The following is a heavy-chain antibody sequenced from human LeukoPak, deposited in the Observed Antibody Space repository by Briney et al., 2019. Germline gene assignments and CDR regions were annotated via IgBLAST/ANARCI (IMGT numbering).Heavy chain of an antibody. CDR3: ARGGDIVVVPDPGSWYFDY. J-gene: IGHJ4*02. Sequence: SVKVSCKASGGTFSSYAISWVRQAPGQGLEWMGGIIPIFGTANYAQKFQGRVTITTDESTSTAYMELSSLRSEDTAVYHCARGGDIVVVPDPGSWYFDYWGQGTLVTVSS. CDR2: IIPIFGTA. CDR1: GGTFSSYA. D-gene: IGHD2-2*01. V-gene: IGHV1-69*05.